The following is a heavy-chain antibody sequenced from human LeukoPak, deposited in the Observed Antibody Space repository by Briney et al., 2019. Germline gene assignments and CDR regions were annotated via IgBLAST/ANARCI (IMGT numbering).Heavy chain of an antibody. J-gene: IGHJ3*02. Sequence: GGSLRLPCAASGFTFSSYSMNWVRQAPGKGLEWVSSISSSSSYIYYADSVKGRFTISRDNSKNTLYLQMNNMRTEDTAVYYCAREALEWSPPDIWGQGTTVTVSS. D-gene: IGHD3-3*01. V-gene: IGHV3-21*01. CDR2: ISSSSSYI. CDR1: GFTFSSYS. CDR3: AREALEWSPPDI.